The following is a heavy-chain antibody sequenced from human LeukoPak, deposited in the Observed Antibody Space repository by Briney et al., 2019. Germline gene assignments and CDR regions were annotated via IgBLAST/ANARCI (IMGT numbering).Heavy chain of an antibody. D-gene: IGHD2-15*01. Sequence: PSETLSLTCAVYGGSFSSGSYYWSWIRQPPGKGLEWIGYIYYSGSTNYNPSLKSRVTISVDTSKNQFSLKLSSVTAADTAVYYCARVEWSVVVVAATALNTIREEVLSSWFDPWGQGTLVTVSS. CDR3: ARVEWSVVVVAATALNTIREEVLSSWFDP. J-gene: IGHJ5*02. CDR2: IYYSGST. V-gene: IGHV4-61*01. CDR1: GGSFSSGSYY.